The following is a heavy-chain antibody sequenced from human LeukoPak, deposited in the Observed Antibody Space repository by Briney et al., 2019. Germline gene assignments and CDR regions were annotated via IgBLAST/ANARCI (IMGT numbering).Heavy chain of an antibody. V-gene: IGHV1-18*04. CDR3: ARDPMVRGVTRPFDY. J-gene: IGHJ4*02. CDR2: ISPYNGNT. CDR1: GYTFTSYY. Sequence: ASVKVSCKASGYTFTSYYMHWVRQAPGQGLEWMGWISPYNGNTNYAQNLQGRVTMTTDTSTSTAYMELTSLRSDDTAVYYCARDPMVRGVTRPFDYWGQGTLVTVSS. D-gene: IGHD3-10*01.